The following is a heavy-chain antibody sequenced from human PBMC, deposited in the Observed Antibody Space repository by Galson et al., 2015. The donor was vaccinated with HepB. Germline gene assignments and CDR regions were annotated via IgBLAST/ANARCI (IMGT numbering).Heavy chain of an antibody. Sequence: LRLSCAASGFTFSSYAMHWVRQAPGKGLEWVAVISYDGSNKYYADSVKGRFTISRDNSKNTLYLQMNSLRAEDTAVYYCACSGYSSSWSNWGQGTLVTVSS. J-gene: IGHJ4*02. CDR1: GFTFSSYA. CDR3: ACSGYSSSWSN. CDR2: ISYDGSNK. V-gene: IGHV3-30-3*01. D-gene: IGHD6-13*01.